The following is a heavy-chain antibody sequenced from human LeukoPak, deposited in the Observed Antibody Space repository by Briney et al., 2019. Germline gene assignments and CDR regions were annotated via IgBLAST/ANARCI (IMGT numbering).Heavy chain of an antibody. CDR2: IYYSGST. CDR1: GASTSSYY. J-gene: IGHJ4*02. D-gene: IGHD4-17*01. Sequence: SETLSLTCSVSGASTSSYYWSWIRQPPGKGLEWIGYIYYSGSTNYNPSLKSRVTISVDTSKNQFSLKLSSVTAADTAVYYCARHTVGGTVTTDFDYWGQGTLVTVSS. V-gene: IGHV4-59*08. CDR3: ARHTVGGTVTTDFDY.